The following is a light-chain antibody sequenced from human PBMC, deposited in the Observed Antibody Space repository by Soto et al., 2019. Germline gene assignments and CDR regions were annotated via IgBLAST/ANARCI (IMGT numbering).Light chain of an antibody. CDR1: NIGSKS. CDR3: QVWDSSSDHPGV. Sequence: SYELTQPPSVSVAPGKTARITCGGNNIGSKSVHWYQQKPGQAPVLVIYYDSDRPSGILERFSGSNSGNTATLTISRVEAGDEADYYCQVWDSSSDHPGVFGGGTKLTVL. V-gene: IGLV3-21*04. J-gene: IGLJ2*01. CDR2: YDS.